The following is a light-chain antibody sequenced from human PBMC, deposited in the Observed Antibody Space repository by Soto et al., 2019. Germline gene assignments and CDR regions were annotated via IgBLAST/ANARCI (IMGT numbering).Light chain of an antibody. CDR3: QQSYSTLLT. Sequence: DIQMTQSPSSLSASVGDRVTITCRASQSISSYLNWYQQKPGKAPKLLIYAASSLQSGVPSRFSGSGSGTDFTLTISSLQPEDFATYYCQQSYSTLLTFGPGTKGDIK. J-gene: IGKJ3*01. CDR1: QSISSY. CDR2: AAS. V-gene: IGKV1-39*01.